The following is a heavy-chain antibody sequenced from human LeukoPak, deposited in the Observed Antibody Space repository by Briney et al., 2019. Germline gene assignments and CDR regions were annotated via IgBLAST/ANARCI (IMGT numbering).Heavy chain of an antibody. Sequence: PSETLSLTCTVSGGSISSGDYYWSRNRQPPGKGLEWIGYIYYSGSTYYNPSLKSRITISIDTSKNQFSLKLNSVTAADTAVYYCARDGSGGFNWFDPWGQGTLVTVSS. CDR3: ARDGSGGFNWFDP. CDR1: GGSISSGDYY. CDR2: IYYSGST. V-gene: IGHV4-30-4*01. J-gene: IGHJ5*02. D-gene: IGHD3-10*01.